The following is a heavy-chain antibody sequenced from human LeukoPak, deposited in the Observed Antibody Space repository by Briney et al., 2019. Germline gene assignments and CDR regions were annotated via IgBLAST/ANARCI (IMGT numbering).Heavy chain of an antibody. Sequence: ASVKVSCKASGYTFTSYGIGWVRQAPGQGLEWIGWISAYNGNTNYAQKLQGRVTMTTDTSTSTAYMELRSLRSDDTAVYYCARRGYDILTGYLTIDYWGQGTLVTVSS. V-gene: IGHV1-18*01. CDR1: GYTFTSYG. CDR3: ARRGYDILTGYLTIDY. D-gene: IGHD3-9*01. CDR2: ISAYNGNT. J-gene: IGHJ4*02.